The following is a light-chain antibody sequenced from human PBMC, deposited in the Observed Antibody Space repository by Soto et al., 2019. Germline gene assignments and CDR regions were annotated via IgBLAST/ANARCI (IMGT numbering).Light chain of an antibody. J-gene: IGKJ5*01. CDR1: QSVSNNY. CDR3: QQRYDWPIT. Sequence: EIVLTQSPGTLSLSPGERATLSCRASQSVSNNYLAWYQQKPGQAPRLLIYDASNRATGIPARFSGSGSGTDFTLTISSLEPEDFAVYYCQQRYDWPITFGQGTRLEIK. CDR2: DAS. V-gene: IGKV3-11*01.